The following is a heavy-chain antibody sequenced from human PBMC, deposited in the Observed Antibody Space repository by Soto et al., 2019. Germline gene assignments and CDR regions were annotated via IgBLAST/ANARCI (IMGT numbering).Heavy chain of an antibody. CDR3: AKERFGHLWLEDYGMDV. CDR1: GFTFSSYG. V-gene: IGHV3-30*18. Sequence: LRLSCAASGFTFSSYGMHWVRQAPGKGLEWVALISHDGTNKYYADSVKGRFTISRDNFKNTLYLQMNSLRAEDTAVYYCAKERFGHLWLEDYGMDVWGQGTTVTVSS. D-gene: IGHD5-18*01. CDR2: ISHDGTNK. J-gene: IGHJ6*02.